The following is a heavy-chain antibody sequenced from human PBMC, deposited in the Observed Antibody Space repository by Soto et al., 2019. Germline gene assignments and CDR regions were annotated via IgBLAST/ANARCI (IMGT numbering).Heavy chain of an antibody. Sequence: PGGSLRLSCAASGFTFSSYGMHWVRQAPGKGLEWVAVISYDGSNKYYADSVKGRFTISRDNSKNTLYLQMNSPRAEDTAVYYCAKDTIEYSSSANWFDPWGQGT. D-gene: IGHD6-6*01. CDR3: AKDTIEYSSSANWFDP. J-gene: IGHJ5*02. CDR1: GFTFSSYG. V-gene: IGHV3-30*18. CDR2: ISYDGSNK.